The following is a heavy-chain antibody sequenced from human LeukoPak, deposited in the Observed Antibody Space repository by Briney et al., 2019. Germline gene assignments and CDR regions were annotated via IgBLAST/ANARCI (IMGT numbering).Heavy chain of an antibody. CDR1: GGSISSSSYT. J-gene: IGHJ5*02. V-gene: IGHV4-39*01. CDR2: IYYSETT. Sequence: PSETLSLTCTVSGGSISSSSYTWGWIRQPPGKGLEWVGTIYYSETTHYNPSLKSRVTISIDTSKNQFSLKLSSVTAADTAVYFCARRITVAGGWFDPWGQGTLVTVSS. CDR3: ARRITVAGGWFDP. D-gene: IGHD6-19*01.